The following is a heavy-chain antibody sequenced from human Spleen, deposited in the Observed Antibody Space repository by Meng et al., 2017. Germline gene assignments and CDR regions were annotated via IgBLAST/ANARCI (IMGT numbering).Heavy chain of an antibody. Sequence: VQVVESGAEGKKPGASVKVSCKASGYTFTGYYMHWVRQAPGQGLEWMGRINPNSGGTNYAQKFQGRVTMTRDTSISTAYMELSRLRSDDTAVYYCARSGIAARPHIDYWGQGTLVTVSS. CDR3: ARSGIAARPHIDY. J-gene: IGHJ4*02. V-gene: IGHV1-2*06. CDR1: GYTFTGYY. D-gene: IGHD6-6*01. CDR2: INPNSGGT.